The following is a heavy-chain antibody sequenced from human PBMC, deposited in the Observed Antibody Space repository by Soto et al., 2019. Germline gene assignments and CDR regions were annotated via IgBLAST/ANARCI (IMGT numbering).Heavy chain of an antibody. CDR2: IWSDGRTK. V-gene: IGHV3-33*01. J-gene: IGHJ3*01. CDR3: ARDAGHSPFDV. CDR1: GFTFSTYG. Sequence: QVHLVESGGGVVQPGTSLRLSCVASGFTFSTYGMHWVRQLPGKGVEWVAVIWSDGRTKDYADSVKGRFTVSRDNAKNTFYLQRNSLRAEDTAVYYCARDAGHSPFDVWGQGTMVTVSS.